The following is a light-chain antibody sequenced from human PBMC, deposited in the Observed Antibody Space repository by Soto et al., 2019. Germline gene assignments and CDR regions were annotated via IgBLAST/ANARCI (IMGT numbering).Light chain of an antibody. CDR2: RND. V-gene: IGLV1-47*01. CDR1: SSNIGSNY. J-gene: IGLJ2*01. Sequence: QPVLTQPPSASGTPGQRVTISCAGSSSNIGSNYVYWYHQLPGTAPKLLSYRNDQRPSGVPDRFSGSKSGTSVSLAIGGLRSEDEADYYCAAWDDSLSGVVFGGGTKLTVL. CDR3: AAWDDSLSGVV.